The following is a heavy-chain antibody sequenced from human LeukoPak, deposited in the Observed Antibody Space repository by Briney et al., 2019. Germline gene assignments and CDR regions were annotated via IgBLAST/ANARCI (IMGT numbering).Heavy chain of an antibody. D-gene: IGHD6-19*01. CDR3: AKDGGIAVAGTSSRPLDY. J-gene: IGHJ4*02. V-gene: IGHV3-23*01. Sequence: GGSLRLSCAASGFTFSSYAMSWVRQAPGKGLEWVSAMSGSGGSTYNADSVKGRFTISRDNSKNTLYLQMNSLRAEDTAVYYCAKDGGIAVAGTSSRPLDYWGQGTLVTVSS. CDR1: GFTFSSYA. CDR2: MSGSGGST.